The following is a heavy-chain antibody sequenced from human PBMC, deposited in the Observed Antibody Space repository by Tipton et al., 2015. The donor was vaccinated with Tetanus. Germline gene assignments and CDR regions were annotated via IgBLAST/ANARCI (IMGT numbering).Heavy chain of an antibody. CDR2: IYYSGST. Sequence: LRLSCTVSGGSISSYCWSWIRQPPGKGLEWIGYIYYSGSTNYNPSLKSRVTISVDTSKNQFSLKLSSVTAADTAVYYCARGTGDYWGQGTLVTVSS. J-gene: IGHJ4*02. V-gene: IGHV4-59*01. CDR3: ARGTGDY. D-gene: IGHD1-14*01. CDR1: GGSISSYC.